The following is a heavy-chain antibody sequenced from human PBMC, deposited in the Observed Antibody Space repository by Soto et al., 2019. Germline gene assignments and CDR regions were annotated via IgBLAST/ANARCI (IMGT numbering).Heavy chain of an antibody. CDR1: GGTFSTFA. J-gene: IGHJ6*02. D-gene: IGHD3-16*02. Sequence: QVQLVQSGAEVKKPASSVKVSCKASGGTFSTFAFTWVRQAPGQGLEWMGGINPMLRKANYAQKIQGRVTITADDSASTVYMVMSSLRSEDTAIYYFAFIRGELSSYYDVDVWGQGTPVTVSS. V-gene: IGHV1-69*01. CDR2: INPMLRKA. CDR3: AFIRGELSSYYDVDV.